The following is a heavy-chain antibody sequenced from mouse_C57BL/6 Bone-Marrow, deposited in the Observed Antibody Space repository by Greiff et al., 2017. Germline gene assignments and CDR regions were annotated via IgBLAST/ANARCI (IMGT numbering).Heavy chain of an antibody. CDR1: GFTFSSYG. Sequence: DVMLVESGGDLVKPGGSLKLSCAASGFTFSSYGMSWVRQTPDKRLEWVATISSGGSYTSYPDSVKGRFTISRDNAKNTLYLQMSSLKSEDTAMYYCARRLLRMDYAMDYWGQGTSVTVSS. CDR3: ARRLLRMDYAMDY. CDR2: ISSGGSYT. V-gene: IGHV5-6*02. J-gene: IGHJ4*01. D-gene: IGHD1-1*01.